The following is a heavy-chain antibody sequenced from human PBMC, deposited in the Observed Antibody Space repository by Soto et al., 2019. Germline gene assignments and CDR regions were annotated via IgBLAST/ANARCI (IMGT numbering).Heavy chain of an antibody. CDR1: GLTFSDSA. Sequence: GGSLRLSCAASGLTFSDSAIHWVRQASGKGLEWVGRIRSKTNNYATTYAASVKGRFTISRDDSKNTAYLQMNSLKTADTAVYYCARHNYGSGSTYFDYWGQGTLVTVSS. V-gene: IGHV3-73*01. CDR3: ARHNYGSGSTYFDY. J-gene: IGHJ4*02. D-gene: IGHD3-10*01. CDR2: IRSKTNNYAT.